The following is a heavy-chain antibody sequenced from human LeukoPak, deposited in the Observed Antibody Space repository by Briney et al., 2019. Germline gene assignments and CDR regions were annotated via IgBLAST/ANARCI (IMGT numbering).Heavy chain of an antibody. D-gene: IGHD2-15*01. Sequence: GASVKVSCKASGYTFTSYGISWVRQAPGQGLEWMGWISAYNGNTNYAQKLQGRVTMTTDTSTSTAYMELRSLRSDDTAVYYCASGYSAVGYCSGGSCYPAFDIWGQGTMVTVSS. CDR2: ISAYNGNT. V-gene: IGHV1-18*01. CDR1: GYTFTSYG. CDR3: ASGYSAVGYCSGGSCYPAFDI. J-gene: IGHJ3*02.